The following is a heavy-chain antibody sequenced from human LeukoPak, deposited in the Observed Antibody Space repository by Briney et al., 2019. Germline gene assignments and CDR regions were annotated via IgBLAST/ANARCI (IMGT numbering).Heavy chain of an antibody. D-gene: IGHD1-14*01. Sequence: SETLSLTCTVSGGSISSYYWSWIRQPPGKGLEWIGYIYYSGSTNYNPSLKSRVTISVDTSKNQFSLKLSSVTAADTAVYYCARRNPITPNYFGYWGQGTLVTVSS. CDR1: GGSISSYY. V-gene: IGHV4-59*08. CDR2: IYYSGST. CDR3: ARRNPITPNYFGY. J-gene: IGHJ4*02.